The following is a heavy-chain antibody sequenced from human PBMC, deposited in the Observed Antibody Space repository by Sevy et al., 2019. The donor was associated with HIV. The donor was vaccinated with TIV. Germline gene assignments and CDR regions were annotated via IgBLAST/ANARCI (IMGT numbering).Heavy chain of an antibody. CDR2: IYSGGST. V-gene: IGHV3-53*01. CDR1: GFTVSSNY. J-gene: IGHJ4*02. Sequence: GGSLRLSCAASGFTVSSNYMSWVRQAPGKGLEWVSVIYSGGSTYHADSVKGRFTISRDNSKNTLYLQMNSLRAEDTAVYYCVREILGYCSGGSCYSHPSGFDYWGQGTLVTVSS. D-gene: IGHD2-15*01. CDR3: VREILGYCSGGSCYSHPSGFDY.